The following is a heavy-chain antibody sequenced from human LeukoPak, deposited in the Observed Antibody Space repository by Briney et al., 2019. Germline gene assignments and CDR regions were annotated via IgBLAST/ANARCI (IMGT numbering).Heavy chain of an antibody. CDR1: GFTFSSFG. CDR2: ISSSSSTI. CDR3: ARDSDSSGYYFFDY. Sequence: GGSLRLSCAASGFTFSSFGMNWVRQAPGKGLEWVSYISSSSSTIYYADSVKGRFTISRDNSKNTLYLQMNSLRAEDTAVYYCARDSDSSGYYFFDYWGQGTLVTVSS. D-gene: IGHD3-22*01. J-gene: IGHJ4*02. V-gene: IGHV3-48*01.